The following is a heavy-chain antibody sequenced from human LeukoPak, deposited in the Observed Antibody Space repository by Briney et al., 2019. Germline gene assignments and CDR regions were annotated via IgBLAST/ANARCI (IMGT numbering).Heavy chain of an antibody. V-gene: IGHV7-4-1*02. CDR2: INTNTGNP. J-gene: IGHJ4*02. D-gene: IGHD6-13*01. Sequence: ASVKVSCKASGYTFTSYAMNWVRQAPGQGLEWMGWINTNTGNPTYAQGFTGRFVFSLDTSVSTAYLQISSLKAEDTAVYYCARDPIGYSSGWYVGEPYYFDYWGQGTLVTVSS. CDR1: GYTFTSYA. CDR3: ARDPIGYSSGWYVGEPYYFDY.